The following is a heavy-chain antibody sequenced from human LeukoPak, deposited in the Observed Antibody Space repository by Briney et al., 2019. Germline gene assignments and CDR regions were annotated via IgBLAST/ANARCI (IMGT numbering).Heavy chain of an antibody. Sequence: SVKVSCKASGGTFSSYAISWVRQAPGQGLEWMGGIIPIFGTANYAQKFQGRVTITADESTSTAYMELSSLRSEDTAVYYCATSYYYDSRGYYYYFDYWGQGTLVTVSS. CDR3: ATSYYYDSRGYYYYFDY. V-gene: IGHV1-69*13. CDR1: GGTFSSYA. D-gene: IGHD3-22*01. CDR2: IIPIFGTA. J-gene: IGHJ4*02.